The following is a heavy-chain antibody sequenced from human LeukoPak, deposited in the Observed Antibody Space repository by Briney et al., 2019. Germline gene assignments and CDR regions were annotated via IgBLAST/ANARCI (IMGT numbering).Heavy chain of an antibody. D-gene: IGHD3-3*01. V-gene: IGHV4-34*01. Sequence: SETLSLTCAVYGGSFSGYYWSWIRQPPGKGLEWIEEINHSGSTNYNPSLKSRVTISVDTSKNQFSLKLSSVTAADTAVYYCARAIFGAFDYWGQGTLVTVSS. CDR3: ARAIFGAFDY. J-gene: IGHJ4*02. CDR2: INHSGST. CDR1: GGSFSGYY.